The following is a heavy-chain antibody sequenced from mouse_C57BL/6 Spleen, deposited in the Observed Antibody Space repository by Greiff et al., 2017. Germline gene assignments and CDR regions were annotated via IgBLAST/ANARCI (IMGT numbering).Heavy chain of an antibody. CDR1: GYTFTSYW. D-gene: IGHD1-1*01. CDR2: IYPGSGSP. Sequence: QVQLQQPGAELVKPGASVKMSCKASGYTFTSYWITWVKQRPGQGLEWIGDIYPGSGSPNYNEKFKSKATLTVDTSSSTAYMQLSSLTSEDSAVYYCARRDYGSSLDYWGQGTTLTVSS. CDR3: ARRDYGSSLDY. J-gene: IGHJ2*01. V-gene: IGHV1-55*01.